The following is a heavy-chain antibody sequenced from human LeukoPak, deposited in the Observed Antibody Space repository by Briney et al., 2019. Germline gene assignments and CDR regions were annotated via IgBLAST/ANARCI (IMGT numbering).Heavy chain of an antibody. CDR2: INPNSGGT. Sequence: ASVKVSCKASGYTFTGYYMHWVRQAPGQGLEWMGWINPNSGGTNYAQEFQGRVTMTRDTSISTAYMKLSRLRSDDTAVYYCARGDYYDSSGYYYWGQGTLVPVSS. CDR1: GYTFTGYY. V-gene: IGHV1-2*02. D-gene: IGHD3-22*01. J-gene: IGHJ4*02. CDR3: ARGDYYDSSGYYY.